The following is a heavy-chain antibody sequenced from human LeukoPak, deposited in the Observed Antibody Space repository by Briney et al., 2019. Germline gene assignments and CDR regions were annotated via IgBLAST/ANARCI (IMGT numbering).Heavy chain of an antibody. CDR2: ISGRGGST. CDR3: ASTAGYYYGSGNRDY. Sequence: GGSLRLSCAASGFTFSSYAMSWVRQAPGKGLEWVSAISGRGGSTYYADSGKGRFTISRDNSKNTLYLQMNRLSAEDTAVYYCASTAGYYYGSGNRDYWGQGTLVTVSS. CDR1: GFTFSSYA. D-gene: IGHD3-10*01. J-gene: IGHJ4*02. V-gene: IGHV3-23*01.